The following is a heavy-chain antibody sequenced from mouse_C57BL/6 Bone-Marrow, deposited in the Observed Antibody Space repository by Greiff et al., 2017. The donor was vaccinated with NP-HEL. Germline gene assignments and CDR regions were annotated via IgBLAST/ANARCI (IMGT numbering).Heavy chain of an antibody. V-gene: IGHV1-42*01. CDR3: ARGLWLRRDY. D-gene: IGHD2-2*01. CDR2: INPSTGGT. Sequence: DVKLVESGPELVKPGASVKISCKASGYSFTGYYMNWVKQSPEKSLEWIGEINPSTGGTTYNQKFKAKATLTVDKSSSTAYMQLKSLTSEDSAVYYCARGLWLRRDYWGQGTTLTVSS. J-gene: IGHJ2*01. CDR1: GYSFTGYY.